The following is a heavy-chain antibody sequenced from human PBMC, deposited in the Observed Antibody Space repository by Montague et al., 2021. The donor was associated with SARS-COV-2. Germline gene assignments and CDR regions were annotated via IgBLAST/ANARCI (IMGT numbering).Heavy chain of an antibody. D-gene: IGHD1-26*01. V-gene: IGHV4-39*01. CDR2: ISYTGST. CDR3: ARLYIQKTLVGASRRRWFDP. J-gene: IGHJ5*02. Sequence: SETLSFTCSVSGDSMSGSNSYWGWIRQPPGKGLESIGSISYTGSTSYNASLKSRVTMSVDTSKNEFSLRLSSVTASDTAVYYCARLYIQKTLVGASRRRWFDPWGQGTLVTVSS. CDR1: GDSMSGSNSY.